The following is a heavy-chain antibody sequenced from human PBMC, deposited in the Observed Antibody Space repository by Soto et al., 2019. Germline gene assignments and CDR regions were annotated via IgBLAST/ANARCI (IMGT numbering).Heavy chain of an antibody. D-gene: IGHD5-12*01. CDR2: FDPEDGET. CDR1: GYTLTELS. V-gene: IGHV1-24*01. Sequence: ASVKVSCKVSGYTLTELSMHWVRQAPGKGLEWMGGFDPEDGETIYAQKFQGRVTVTEDTSTDTAYMELSSLRSEDTAVYYCATRGREYSGYVVYWGQGTLVTVS. J-gene: IGHJ4*02. CDR3: ATRGREYSGYVVY.